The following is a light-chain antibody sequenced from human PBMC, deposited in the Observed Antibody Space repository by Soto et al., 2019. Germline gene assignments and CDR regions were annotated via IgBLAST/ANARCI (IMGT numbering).Light chain of an antibody. Sequence: IQMTQSPSSLSASVGDRFTITCRASQSISSYLNWYQQKPGKAPKLLIYDASNLETGVPSRFSGSGSGTDFTFTIISLQPEDIATYYCQQYDNLPITFGQGTRLEIK. CDR2: DAS. J-gene: IGKJ5*01. CDR3: QQYDNLPIT. V-gene: IGKV1-33*01. CDR1: QSISSY.